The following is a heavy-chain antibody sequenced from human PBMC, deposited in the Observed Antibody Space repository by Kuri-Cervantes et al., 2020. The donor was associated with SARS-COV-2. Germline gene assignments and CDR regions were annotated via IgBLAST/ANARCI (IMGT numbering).Heavy chain of an antibody. CDR3: AVIQNSGSYSTRSSYFDY. V-gene: IGHV3-30-3*01. J-gene: IGHJ4*02. CDR2: ISYDGSNK. Sequence: LSLTCAASGFTFSSYAMHWVRQAPGKGLEWVAVISYDGSNKYYADSVKGRFTISRDNSKNTLYLQMNSLRAEDTAVYYCAVIQNSGSYSTRSSYFDYWGQGTLVTVSS. CDR1: GFTFSSYA. D-gene: IGHD1-26*01.